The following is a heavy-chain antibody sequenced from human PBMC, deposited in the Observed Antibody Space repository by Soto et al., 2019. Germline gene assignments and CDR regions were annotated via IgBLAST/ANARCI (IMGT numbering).Heavy chain of an antibody. CDR2: IDSSGTT. Sequence: QVQLQESGPGLVKPSQILSLSFSVSGVSITTSGHYWNWVRQRPGRGLEWIGYIDSSGTTYYNPSLKTRLAMSVEPSTNQISLKLSSVTAEDTALYFCALGMVMDVWGRGTTVIVSS. D-gene: IGHD3-16*01. CDR3: ALGMVMDV. CDR1: GVSITTSGHY. V-gene: IGHV4-31*03. J-gene: IGHJ6*03.